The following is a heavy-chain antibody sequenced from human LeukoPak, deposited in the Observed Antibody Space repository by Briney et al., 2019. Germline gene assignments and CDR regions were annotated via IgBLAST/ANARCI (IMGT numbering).Heavy chain of an antibody. D-gene: IGHD2-2*01. CDR3: ARGRCSSTSCLDY. CDR1: GYTFTSYD. V-gene: IGHV1-8*03. CDR2: MNPNSGNT. J-gene: IGHJ4*02. Sequence: GASVKVSCKASGYTFTSYDINWVRQATGQGHEWMGWMNPNSGNTGYAQKFQGRVTITGNTSISTAYMELSSLRSEDTAVYYCARGRCSSTSCLDYWGQGTLVTVSS.